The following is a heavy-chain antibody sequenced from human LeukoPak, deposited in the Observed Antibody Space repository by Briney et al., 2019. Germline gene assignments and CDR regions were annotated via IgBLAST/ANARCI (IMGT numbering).Heavy chain of an antibody. Sequence: ASVKASCKASGGTFSSYAISWVRQDPGQGLEWMGRIIPILGIANYAQKFQGRVTITADKSTSTAYMELRSLRSEDTAVYYCARYSCGGDCYSSHDAFDIWGQGTMVTVSS. D-gene: IGHD2-21*02. CDR1: GGTFSSYA. CDR3: ARYSCGGDCYSSHDAFDI. V-gene: IGHV1-69*04. CDR2: IIPILGIA. J-gene: IGHJ3*02.